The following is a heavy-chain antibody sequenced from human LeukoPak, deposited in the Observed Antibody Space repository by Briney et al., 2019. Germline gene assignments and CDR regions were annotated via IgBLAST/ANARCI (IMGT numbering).Heavy chain of an antibody. CDR2: IIPIFGTA. V-gene: IGHV1-69*05. J-gene: IGHJ4*02. CDR3: ARTRYTAMAWYYFDY. CDR1: GGTFSSYA. Sequence: SVKVSCKASGGTFSSYAISWVRQAPGQGLEWMGGIIPIFGTANYAQKFQGRVTITTDESTSTAYMELSSLRSEDTAVYYCARTRYTAMAWYYFDYWGQGTLVTVSS. D-gene: IGHD5-18*01.